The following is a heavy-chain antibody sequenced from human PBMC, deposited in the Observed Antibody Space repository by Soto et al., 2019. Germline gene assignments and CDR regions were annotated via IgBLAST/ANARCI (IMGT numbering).Heavy chain of an antibody. J-gene: IGHJ5*02. CDR3: ARSLELLDWFDP. V-gene: IGHV1-69*13. Sequence: SVKVSCKASGGTFSSYAISWVRQAPGQGLEWMGGIIPIFGTANYAQKFQGRVTITADESTSTAYMELSSLRSEDTAVYYCARSLELLDWFDPWGQGTLVTVSS. CDR2: IIPIFGTA. CDR1: GGTFSSYA. D-gene: IGHD1-7*01.